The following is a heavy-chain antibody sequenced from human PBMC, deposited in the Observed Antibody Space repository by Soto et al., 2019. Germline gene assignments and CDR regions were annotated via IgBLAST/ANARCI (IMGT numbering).Heavy chain of an antibody. D-gene: IGHD3-22*01. V-gene: IGHV1-2*04. CDR1: GYTFTGYY. J-gene: IGHJ6*02. CDR3: ARDFYPKNYYDSSGPTVSGMDV. CDR2: INPNSGGT. Sequence: GASVKVSCKASGYTFTGYYMHWVRQAPGQGLEWMGWINPNSGGTNYAQKFQGWVTMTRDTSISTAYMELSRLRSDDTAVYYCARDFYPKNYYDSSGPTVSGMDVWGQGTTVTVSS.